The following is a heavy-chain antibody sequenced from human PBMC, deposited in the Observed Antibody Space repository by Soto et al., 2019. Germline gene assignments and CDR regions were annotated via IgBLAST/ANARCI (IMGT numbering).Heavy chain of an antibody. D-gene: IGHD5-18*01. Sequence: SQTLSLTCAISGDSVSSSSAAWNWIRQSPSRGLEWLGRTYYKSKWYNDYAVSVKSRITINPDTSKNQFSLQLNSMTPEDTAVYYCARASSKMQLWSIGESFDYWGQGTLVTVSS. CDR1: GDSVSSSSAA. J-gene: IGHJ4*02. CDR2: TYYKSKWYN. CDR3: ARASSKMQLWSIGESFDY. V-gene: IGHV6-1*01.